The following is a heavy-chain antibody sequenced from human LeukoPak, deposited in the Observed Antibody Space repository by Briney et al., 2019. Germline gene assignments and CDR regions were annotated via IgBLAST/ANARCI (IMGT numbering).Heavy chain of an antibody. CDR3: ARGSPVGQD. J-gene: IGHJ4*02. CDR2: VHYSGTT. CDR1: GGSISSNY. V-gene: IGHV4-59*01. Sequence: SETLSLTCTVSGGSISSNYWSWIRQPPGKGLEWIGYVHYSGTTDYNPSLKSRVTISLDTSKNQFFLRLSSMTAADTAVYSCARGSPVGQDWGQGTLVTVSS. D-gene: IGHD1-26*01.